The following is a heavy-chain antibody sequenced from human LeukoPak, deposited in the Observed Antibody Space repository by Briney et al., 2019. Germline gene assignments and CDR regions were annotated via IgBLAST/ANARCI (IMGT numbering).Heavy chain of an antibody. D-gene: IGHD6-19*01. CDR3: AKDLGVAVAGYYYGMDV. V-gene: IGHV3-23*01. CDR2: ISGSGGST. Sequence: PGGSLRLSCAASGFTFSSYAMSWVRQAPGKGLEWVSAISGSGGSTYYADSVKGRFTISRDNSKNTLYLQMTSLRAEDTAVYYCAKDLGVAVAGYYYGMDVWGQGTTVTVSS. J-gene: IGHJ6*02. CDR1: GFTFSSYA.